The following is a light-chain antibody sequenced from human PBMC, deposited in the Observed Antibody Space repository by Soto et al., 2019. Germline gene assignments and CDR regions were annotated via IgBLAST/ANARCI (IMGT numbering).Light chain of an antibody. CDR3: QQYNNWPT. V-gene: IGKV3-15*01. CDR2: GAS. Sequence: EIVMTQSPATLSVSPGERATLSCRASQSVSSNLAWYQQKPGQAPRLLIYGASTRATGVPARFSGSRSGTEFTLTISSLQSEDFPVYYCQQYNNWPTFGQGTKVEIK. CDR1: QSVSSN. J-gene: IGKJ1*01.